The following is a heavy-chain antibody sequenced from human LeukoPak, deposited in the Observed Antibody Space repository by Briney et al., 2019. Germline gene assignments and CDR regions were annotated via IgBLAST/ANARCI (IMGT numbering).Heavy chain of an antibody. Sequence: QPSGTLSLTCAVSGGSISSNKWWSWVRQAPGKGLEWVSAISGSGGNTYYADSVKGRFTISRDNSKNTLYLQMNSLRAEDTAVYYCAKGPYSGFSWGQGTLVTVSS. V-gene: IGHV3-23*01. D-gene: IGHD1-26*01. CDR3: AKGPYSGFS. CDR2: ISGSGGNT. J-gene: IGHJ5*02. CDR1: GGSISSNK.